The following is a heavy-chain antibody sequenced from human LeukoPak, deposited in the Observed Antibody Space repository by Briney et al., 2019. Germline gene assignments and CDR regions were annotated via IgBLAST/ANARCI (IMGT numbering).Heavy chain of an antibody. CDR3: ARALGLFSSAPGYYYMDV. V-gene: IGHV4-38-2*02. CDR2: IYHSGST. CDR1: GYSISSGYY. D-gene: IGHD6-19*01. J-gene: IGHJ6*03. Sequence: SETLSLTCTVSGYSISSGYYWGWIRQPPGKGLEWIGSIYHSGSTYYNPSLKSRVTISVDTSKNQFSLKLSSVTAADTAVYYCARALGLFSSAPGYYYMDVWGKGTTVTVSS.